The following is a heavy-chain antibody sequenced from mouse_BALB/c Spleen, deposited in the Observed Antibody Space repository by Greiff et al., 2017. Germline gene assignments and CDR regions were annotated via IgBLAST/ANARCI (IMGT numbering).Heavy chain of an antibody. CDR1: GFTFSSYG. CDR2: ISSGGSYT. V-gene: IGHV5-6*01. CDR3: ARQANWDVGFAY. D-gene: IGHD4-1*01. J-gene: IGHJ3*01. Sequence: EVKLIESGGDLVKPGGSLKLSCAASGFTFSSYGMSWVRQTPDKRLEWVATISSGGSYTYYPDSVKGRFTISRDNAKNTLYLQMSSLKSEDTAMYYCARQANWDVGFAYWGQGTLVTVSA.